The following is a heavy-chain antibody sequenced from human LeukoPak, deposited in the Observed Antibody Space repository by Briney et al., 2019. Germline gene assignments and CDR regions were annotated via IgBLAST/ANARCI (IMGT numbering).Heavy chain of an antibody. CDR3: ARDVGYCSGGSCHGDY. V-gene: IGHV4-39*02. CDR1: GGSISSSSYY. CDR2: IYYSGST. Sequence: SETLSLTCTVSGGSISSSSYYWGWIRQPPGKGLEWIGSIYYSGSTYYNPSLKSRVTISVDTSKNQFSLKLSSVTAADTAVYYCARDVGYCSGGSCHGDYWGQGTLVTVSS. D-gene: IGHD2-15*01. J-gene: IGHJ4*02.